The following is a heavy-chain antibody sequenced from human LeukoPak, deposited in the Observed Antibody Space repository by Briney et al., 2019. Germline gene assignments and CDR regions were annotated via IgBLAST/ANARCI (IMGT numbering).Heavy chain of an antibody. V-gene: IGHV3-53*01. J-gene: IGHJ4*02. Sequence: GGSLRLSCAASGFTVSSNYMSWVRQAPGKGLEWVSVIYSGGSTYYADSVKGRFTISRDNAKNSLYLQMNSLRAEDTAVYYCARVDYGDYAGEDYWGQGTLVTVSS. CDR1: GFTVSSNY. D-gene: IGHD4-17*01. CDR2: IYSGGST. CDR3: ARVDYGDYAGEDY.